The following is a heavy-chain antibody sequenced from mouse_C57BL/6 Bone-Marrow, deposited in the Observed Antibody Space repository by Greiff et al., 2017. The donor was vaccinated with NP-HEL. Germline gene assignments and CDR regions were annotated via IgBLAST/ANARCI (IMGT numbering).Heavy chain of an antibody. J-gene: IGHJ2*01. CDR3: APSPDY. CDR2: IDPSDSYT. V-gene: IGHV1-59*01. Sequence: QVQLQQPGAELMRPGTSVKLSCKASGYTFTSYWMHWVKQRPGQGLEWIGVIDPSDSYTNYNQKFKGKATLTVDTSSSTAYMQLSSLTSEDSAVYYCAPSPDYWGQGTTLTVSS. CDR1: GYTFTSYW.